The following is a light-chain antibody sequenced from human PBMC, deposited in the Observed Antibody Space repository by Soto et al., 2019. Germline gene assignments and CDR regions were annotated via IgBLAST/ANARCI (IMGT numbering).Light chain of an antibody. CDR3: QQAASFPIT. Sequence: DIQMKQSPSSVSASVGDRVTITCRASQGVSTWLAWYQQKPGKAPNLLIYTASSLQSGVPSRFSGSGSGTDFTLTINGLQPEDFATYYCQQAASFPITFGQGTRLEIK. V-gene: IGKV1-12*01. CDR2: TAS. CDR1: QGVSTW. J-gene: IGKJ5*01.